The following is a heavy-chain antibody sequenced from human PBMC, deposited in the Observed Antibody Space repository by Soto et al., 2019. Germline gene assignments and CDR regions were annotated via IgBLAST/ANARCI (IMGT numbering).Heavy chain of an antibody. CDR3: ARDHRSLGDYYGIDV. CDR1: GDSIRSGNHY. Sequence: SETLSLTCTVSGDSIRSGNHYWSWIRQHPGKALEWIGYIHYTGSTSYNPSLKSRLAISLDASKNQFSLSLSSVTSADTAVYYCARDHRSLGDYYGIDVWGQGTTVTVSS. V-gene: IGHV4-31*03. J-gene: IGHJ6*02. D-gene: IGHD3-10*01. CDR2: IHYTGST.